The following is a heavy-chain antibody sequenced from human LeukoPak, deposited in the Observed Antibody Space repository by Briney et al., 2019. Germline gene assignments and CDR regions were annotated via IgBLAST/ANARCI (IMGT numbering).Heavy chain of an antibody. CDR3: ARDVPGFTMIVVPPRDQSPPFDY. D-gene: IGHD3-22*01. Sequence: ASVKVSCKASGYTFTSYAMNWVRQAPGQGLEWMGWISAYNGNTNYAQKLQGRVTMTTDTSTSTAYMELRSLRSDDTAVYYCARDVPGFTMIVVPPRDQSPPFDYWGQGTLVTVSS. CDR1: GYTFTSYA. CDR2: ISAYNGNT. V-gene: IGHV1-18*01. J-gene: IGHJ4*02.